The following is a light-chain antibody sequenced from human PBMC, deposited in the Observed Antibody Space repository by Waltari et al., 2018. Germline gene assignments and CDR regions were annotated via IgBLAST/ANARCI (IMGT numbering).Light chain of an antibody. J-gene: IGKJ4*01. CDR1: QTVLYRSNNKNY. V-gene: IGKV4-1*01. CDR3: QQYYSAPLT. CDR2: WAG. Sequence: DIVMTQSPDYLAVSLGERATINCKSSQTVLYRSNNKNYLAWYQKKPGQPPKLHSHWAGRRESGVPDLFRGGGAGTDFRLTISSLQAEDVAVYYCQQYYSAPLTFGGGTKVDIK.